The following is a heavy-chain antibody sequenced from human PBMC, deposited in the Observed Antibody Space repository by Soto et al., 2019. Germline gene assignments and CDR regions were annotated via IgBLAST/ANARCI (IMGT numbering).Heavy chain of an antibody. CDR3: ARTASLYYYGMDV. CDR1: GFTFSDYY. CDR2: ISSSGSTI. Sequence: QVQLVESGGGLVKPGGSLRLSCAASGFTFSDYYMSWIRQAPGKGLEWVSYISSSGSTIYYADSVKGRFTISRDNAKNSLYVQMTSLSAEDTPVYYCARTASLYYYGMDVWGEGTTVIVSS. J-gene: IGHJ6*04. V-gene: IGHV3-11*01.